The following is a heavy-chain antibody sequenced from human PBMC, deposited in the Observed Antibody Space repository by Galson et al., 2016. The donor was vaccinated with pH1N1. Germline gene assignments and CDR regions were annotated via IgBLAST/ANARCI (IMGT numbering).Heavy chain of an antibody. CDR1: GGSISSYY. J-gene: IGHJ5*02. V-gene: IGHV4-4*07. CDR2: IYTSGST. CDR3: ARDHGFGSENMGDWFDP. D-gene: IGHD3-10*01. Sequence: ETLSLTCTVSGGSISSYYWSWIRQPAGKGLEWIGHIYTSGSTNYNPSLKSRVTMSVDTSKNQFSLKLRSVTAADTAVYYCARDHGFGSENMGDWFDPWGQGTLVTVSS.